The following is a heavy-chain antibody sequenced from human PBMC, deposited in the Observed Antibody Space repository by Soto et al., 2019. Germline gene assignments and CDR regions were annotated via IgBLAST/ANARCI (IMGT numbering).Heavy chain of an antibody. CDR2: ISAYNDNI. CDR1: GYSFTDYA. V-gene: IGHV1-18*01. Sequence: QVQLVQSGAEVKKPGASVQVSCKTSGYSFTDYAVTWVRQAPGQGLEWLGWISAYNDNINYSAKFRGRITMTTDTSMSTVYMELRSLRSDDTAVYFCARFDWLSAWFDPWGQGTPVTVSS. J-gene: IGHJ5*02. CDR3: ARFDWLSAWFDP. D-gene: IGHD3-9*01.